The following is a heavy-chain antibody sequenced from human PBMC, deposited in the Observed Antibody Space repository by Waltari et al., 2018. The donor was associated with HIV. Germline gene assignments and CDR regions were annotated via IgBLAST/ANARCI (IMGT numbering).Heavy chain of an antibody. CDR1: GFTISSNY. D-gene: IGHD1-26*01. J-gene: IGHJ6*02. Sequence: EVQLVASGGGLIEPGGSLRVSCAASGFTISSNYMSWVRQAPGKGRGGVSVIYSGGSRYYADSVKGRFIISRDNSKNTVSLHMNSLRAEDTAVYYCARDPRSSGYYGMDVWGQGIKVTVSS. V-gene: IGHV3-53*01. CDR3: ARDPRSSGYYGMDV. CDR2: IYSGGSR.